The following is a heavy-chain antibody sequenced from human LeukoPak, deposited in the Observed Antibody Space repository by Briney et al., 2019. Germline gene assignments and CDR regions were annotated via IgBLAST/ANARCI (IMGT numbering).Heavy chain of an antibody. D-gene: IGHD6-13*01. J-gene: IGHJ6*03. CDR3: ARDRVRGVAAAGNPPYYYYYYMDV. V-gene: IGHV3-74*01. CDR1: GFTFSSYW. Sequence: PGGSLRLSCAASGFTFSSYWMHWVRQAPGKGLVWVSRINSEGSSTSYADSVKGRFTISRDNAKNTLYLQMNSLRAEDTAVYYCARDRVRGVAAAGNPPYYYYYYMDVWGKGTTVTVSS. CDR2: INSEGSST.